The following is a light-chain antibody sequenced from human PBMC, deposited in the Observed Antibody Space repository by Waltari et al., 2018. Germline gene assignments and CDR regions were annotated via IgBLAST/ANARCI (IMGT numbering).Light chain of an antibody. J-gene: IGLJ2*01. V-gene: IGLV2-14*01. Sequence: QSALTQPASVSGSPGQSITISCTGTSSDVGYYNYVSWYQQHPGKAPKLMISDVNKRPSGVSNRFSGSKSGNTASLTISGLQAEDEADYYCSSYTSYTTVIFGGGTKLTVL. CDR3: SSYTSYTTVI. CDR2: DVN. CDR1: SSDVGYYNY.